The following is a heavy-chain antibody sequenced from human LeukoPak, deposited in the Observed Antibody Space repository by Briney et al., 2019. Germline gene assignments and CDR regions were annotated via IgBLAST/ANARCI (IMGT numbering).Heavy chain of an antibody. CDR2: IIPIFGTA. J-gene: IGHJ6*03. V-gene: IGHV1-69*05. CDR3: ARGWTVPTDYYYYYMDV. D-gene: IGHD4-17*01. CDR1: GGTFISYA. Sequence: SVNVSCKASGGTFISYAISWVGQARGQGLEWMGGIIPIFGTANYAQKFRGRVTITTAESTSTAYMEMSSLRSEDTAVYYCARGWTVPTDYYYYYMDVWGKGTTVTVSS.